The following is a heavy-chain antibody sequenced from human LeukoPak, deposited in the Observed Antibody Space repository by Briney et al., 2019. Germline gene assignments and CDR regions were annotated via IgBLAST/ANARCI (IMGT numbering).Heavy chain of an antibody. V-gene: IGHV4-39*07. Sequence: PSETLSLTCTVSGGSISSSSYYWGWIRQPPGKGLEWIRSIYYSGSTYYNPSLKSRVTISVDTSKNQFSLKLSSVTAADTAVYYCARVTYYDILTGLLPDDYWGQGTLVTVSS. D-gene: IGHD3-9*01. CDR2: IYYSGST. CDR3: ARVTYYDILTGLLPDDY. J-gene: IGHJ4*02. CDR1: GGSISSSSYY.